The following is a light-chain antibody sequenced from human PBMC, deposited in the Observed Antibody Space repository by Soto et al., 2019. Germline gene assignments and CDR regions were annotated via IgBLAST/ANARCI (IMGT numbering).Light chain of an antibody. J-gene: IGKJ5*01. V-gene: IGKV1D-12*01. CDR2: EAS. CDR1: QGITNR. Sequence: DIQMTQSPSSVSASVGDRVTITCRASQGITNRLAWYQQKPGKAPKLLIYEASSLQSGVPSRISGSGSGTDFTLTISSLQPEDFATYYCQQANSFPITFGQETRLEIK. CDR3: QQANSFPIT.